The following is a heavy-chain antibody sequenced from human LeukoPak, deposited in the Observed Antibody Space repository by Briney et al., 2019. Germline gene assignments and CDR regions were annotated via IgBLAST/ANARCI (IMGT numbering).Heavy chain of an antibody. CDR1: GGSISSGDYY. J-gene: IGHJ4*02. CDR3: ASLTTSRGLFVDY. Sequence: SETLSPTCTVSGGSISSGDYYWTWIRQPPGKGLEWIGYIYYSGSTYYNPSLKSRVTISVDTSKNQFSLKLSSVTAADTAVYYCASLTTSRGLFVDYWGQGTLVTVSS. V-gene: IGHV4-30-4*01. CDR2: IYYSGST. D-gene: IGHD4/OR15-4a*01.